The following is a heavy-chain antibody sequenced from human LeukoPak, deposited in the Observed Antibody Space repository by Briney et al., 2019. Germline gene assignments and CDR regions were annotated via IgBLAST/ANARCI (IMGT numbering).Heavy chain of an antibody. CDR2: INPYSGGT. J-gene: IGHJ4*02. D-gene: IGHD6-13*01. Sequence: ASVKVSCKTSGYMFTDYYIHWVRQAPGQGLEWMGWINPYSGGTNYAQNFQGRVTMTRDTSISTAYMELSRLTSEDTAIYYCAASYSTNWPYYLDYWGQGTLVTVSS. CDR1: GYMFTDYY. CDR3: AASYSTNWPYYLDY. V-gene: IGHV1-2*02.